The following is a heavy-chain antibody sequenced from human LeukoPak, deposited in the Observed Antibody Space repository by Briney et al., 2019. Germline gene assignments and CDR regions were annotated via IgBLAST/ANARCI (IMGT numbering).Heavy chain of an antibody. V-gene: IGHV3-21*04. D-gene: IGHD3-22*01. CDR1: GFTFSSYS. J-gene: IGHJ4*02. Sequence: GGSLRLSCAASGFTFSSYSMNWVRQAPGKGLEWVSSISSSSSYIYYADSVKGRFTISRDNAKNSLYLQMNSLRAEDTAVYYCAKLPLSMIVVVTYFDYWGQGTLVTVSS. CDR3: AKLPLSMIVVVTYFDY. CDR2: ISSSSSYI.